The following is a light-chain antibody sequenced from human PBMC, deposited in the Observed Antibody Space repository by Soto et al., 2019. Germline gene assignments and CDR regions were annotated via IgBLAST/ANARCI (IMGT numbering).Light chain of an antibody. Sequence: DIQMTQSPSSLSASVGDRVTITCLAGQGIRTYLAWYQQKPGKAPKLLIYSASTLQSGVPSRFSATVSGTEFSLTITSLQPEDFATYYCQQLFDSPITFGQGTRLEIK. V-gene: IGKV1-9*01. J-gene: IGKJ5*01. CDR1: QGIRTY. CDR3: QQLFDSPIT. CDR2: SAS.